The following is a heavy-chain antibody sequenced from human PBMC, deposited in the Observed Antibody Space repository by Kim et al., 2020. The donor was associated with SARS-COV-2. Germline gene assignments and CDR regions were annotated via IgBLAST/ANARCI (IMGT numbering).Heavy chain of an antibody. CDR3: AKGSGGSSSWSYFDY. J-gene: IGHJ4*02. V-gene: IGHV3-30*18. CDR2: ISYDGSNK. Sequence: GGSLRLSCAASGFTFNSYGMHWVRQAPGKGLEWVAVISYDGSNKYYADSVKGRFTISRDNSKNTLYLQMNSLRAEDTAVYYCAKGSGGSSSWSYFDYWGQGTLVTVSS. D-gene: IGHD6-13*01. CDR1: GFTFNSYG.